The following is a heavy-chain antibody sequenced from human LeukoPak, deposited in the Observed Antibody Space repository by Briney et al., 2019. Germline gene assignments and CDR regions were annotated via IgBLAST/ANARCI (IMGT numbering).Heavy chain of an antibody. CDR1: GYTFTGYY. Sequence: ASVKVSCKASGYTFTGYYMHWVRQAPGQGLEWMGWINPNSGGTNYAQKFQGRVTMTRDMSTSTVYMELSSLRSEDTAVYYCARQRTAFVYWGQGTLVTVSS. CDR3: ARQRTAFVY. CDR2: INPNSGGT. J-gene: IGHJ4*02. V-gene: IGHV1-2*02.